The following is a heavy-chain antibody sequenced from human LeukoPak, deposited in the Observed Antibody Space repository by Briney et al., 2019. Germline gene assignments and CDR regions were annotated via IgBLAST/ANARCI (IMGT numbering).Heavy chain of an antibody. D-gene: IGHD3-16*01. CDR2: IYHSGST. CDR1: GGSISSGGYY. CDR3: ARYSGGPSALDY. Sequence: PSETLSLTCTVSGGSISSGGYYWSWIRQPPGKGLEWIGYIYHSGSTYYNPSLKSRVTISVDRSKNQFSLKLSSVTAADTAVYYCARYSGGPSALDYWGQGTLVTVSS. V-gene: IGHV4-30-2*01. J-gene: IGHJ4*02.